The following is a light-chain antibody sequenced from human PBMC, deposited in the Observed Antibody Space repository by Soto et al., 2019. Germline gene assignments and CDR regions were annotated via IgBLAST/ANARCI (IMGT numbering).Light chain of an antibody. CDR1: QGISSD. CDR2: GAS. Sequence: AIQLTQSPSSLSASVGDRVTITCRASQGISSDLAWYQQRPGRAPNILIFGASTSERGVPSRFSGSGSGTDFTLPIPGLEPEDFATYYFQQFITYPLTSGGGTKVEIK. J-gene: IGKJ4*01. V-gene: IGKV1-13*02. CDR3: QQFITYPLT.